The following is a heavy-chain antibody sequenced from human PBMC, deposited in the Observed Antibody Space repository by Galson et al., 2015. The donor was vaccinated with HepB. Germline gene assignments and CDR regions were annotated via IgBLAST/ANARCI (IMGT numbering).Heavy chain of an antibody. CDR1: GLTFSSYA. Sequence: SLRLSCAASGLTFSSYAIMWVRQAPGKGLEWVSGVSDNGDNTFYADSVKGRFTLSRDISKNTVYLQMNNLRVEDTAVYYCATRSGASGWYSYFQHWGQGTLVTVSS. D-gene: IGHD6-19*01. V-gene: IGHV3-23*01. CDR3: ATRSGASGWYSYFQH. J-gene: IGHJ1*01. CDR2: VSDNGDNT.